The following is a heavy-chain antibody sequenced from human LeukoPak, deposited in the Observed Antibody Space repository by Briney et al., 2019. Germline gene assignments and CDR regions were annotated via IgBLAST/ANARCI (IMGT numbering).Heavy chain of an antibody. Sequence: ASVKVSCKASGYTFTNYGISWVRQAPGQGVEWVGWISAYNGQTNHTHNLQGRVSMTIDTSTSTAYMELRSLRSDDTAVYYCARCGGSYYVHRWFDPWGQGTLVTVSS. CDR2: ISAYNGQT. D-gene: IGHD1-26*01. CDR1: GYTFTNYG. J-gene: IGHJ5*02. CDR3: ARCGGSYYVHRWFDP. V-gene: IGHV1-18*01.